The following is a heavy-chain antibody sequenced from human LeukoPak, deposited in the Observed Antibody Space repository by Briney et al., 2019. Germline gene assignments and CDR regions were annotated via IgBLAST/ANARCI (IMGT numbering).Heavy chain of an antibody. Sequence: PSETLSLTCAVYGGSFSGYYWSWIRQPPGKGLEWIGEINHSGSTNYNPSLKSRVTISVDTSENQFSLKLSSVTAADTAVYYCARGRFQRWVQLSYYYYMDVWGKGTTVTVSS. CDR2: INHSGST. J-gene: IGHJ6*03. V-gene: IGHV4-34*01. CDR1: GGSFSGYY. CDR3: ARGRFQRWVQLSYYYYMDV. D-gene: IGHD1-1*01.